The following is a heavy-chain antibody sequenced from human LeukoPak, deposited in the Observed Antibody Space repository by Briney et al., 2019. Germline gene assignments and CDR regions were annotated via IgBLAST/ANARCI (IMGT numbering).Heavy chain of an antibody. CDR2: IYSGGST. CDR1: GFTVSSNY. CDR3: AKFRGYYDILTGLDS. D-gene: IGHD3-9*01. V-gene: IGHV3-66*01. Sequence: GGSLRLSCAASGFTVSSNYMSWVRQAPGKGLEWVSVIYSGGSTYYADSVKGRFTISRDNPKNTLYLQMNSLRAEDTAIYYCAKFRGYYDILTGLDSWGQGTLVTVSS. J-gene: IGHJ4*02.